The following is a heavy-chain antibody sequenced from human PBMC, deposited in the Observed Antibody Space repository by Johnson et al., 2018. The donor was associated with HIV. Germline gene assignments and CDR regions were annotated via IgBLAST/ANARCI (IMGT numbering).Heavy chain of an antibody. CDR1: GFTFDDYG. CDR3: ARVLYYYGSGSYYVSAFDI. Sequence: VQLVESGGGVVRPGGSLRLSCAASGFTFDDYGMSWVRQAPGKGLEWVSGINWNGGSTGYADSVKVRFTISRDNAKNSLYLQMNSLRAEDTAVYYCARVLYYYGSGSYYVSAFDIWGQGTMVTVSS. CDR2: INWNGGST. D-gene: IGHD3-10*01. J-gene: IGHJ3*02. V-gene: IGHV3-20*04.